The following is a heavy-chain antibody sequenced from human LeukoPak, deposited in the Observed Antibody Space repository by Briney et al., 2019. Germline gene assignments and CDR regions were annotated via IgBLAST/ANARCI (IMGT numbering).Heavy chain of an antibody. D-gene: IGHD4-11*01. Sequence: PGGSLRLSCAASGFTVSSYYMTWVRQAPGKGLEWVSVMYSGGSTYYADSVKGRVASSRDNSHNTVFLQMNSVRVEGTAVYYCARSYSNHLFGMDVWGQGTAVTVSS. CDR3: ARSYSNHLFGMDV. CDR2: MYSGGST. V-gene: IGHV3-66*01. J-gene: IGHJ6*02. CDR1: GFTVSSYY.